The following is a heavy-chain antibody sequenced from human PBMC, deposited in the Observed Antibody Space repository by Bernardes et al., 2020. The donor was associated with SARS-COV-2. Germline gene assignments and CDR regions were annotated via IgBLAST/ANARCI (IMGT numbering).Heavy chain of an antibody. CDR2: ISSSGSTI. Sequence: GGSLRLSCAASGFTFSDYYMSWIRQAPGKGLEWVSYISSSGSTIYYADSVKGRFTISRDNAKNSLYLQMNSLRAEDTALYHCTRAISSESGWFGENWFDPWGQGTLVTVSS. J-gene: IGHJ5*02. D-gene: IGHD3-10*01. CDR3: TRAISSESGWFGENWFDP. V-gene: IGHV3-11*01. CDR1: GFTFSDYY.